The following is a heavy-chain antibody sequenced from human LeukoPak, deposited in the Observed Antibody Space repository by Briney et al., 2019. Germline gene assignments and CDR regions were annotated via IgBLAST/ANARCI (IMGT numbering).Heavy chain of an antibody. D-gene: IGHD6-13*01. V-gene: IGHV4-61*01. CDR1: GVSVSSGSYY. J-gene: IGHJ4*02. CDR3: AREYPIAAAGHFDY. CDR2: IYYSGST. Sequence: SETLSLTCTVSGVSVSSGSYYWSWIRQPPGKGLEWIGYIYYSGSTNYNPSLKSRVTISVDTPKNQFSLKLSSVTAADTAVYYCAREYPIAAAGHFDYWGQGTLVTVSS.